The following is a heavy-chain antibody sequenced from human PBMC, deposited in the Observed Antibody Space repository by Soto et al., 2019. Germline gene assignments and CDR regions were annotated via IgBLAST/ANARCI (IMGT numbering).Heavy chain of an antibody. CDR1: GFTFSSYG. CDR3: ARGYDFWSGLGGQNFDY. V-gene: IGHV3-33*01. Sequence: LGGSLRLSCAASGFTFSSYGMHWVRQAPGKGLEWVAVIWYDGSNKYYADTVKGRFTISRDNSKNTLYLQMNSLRAEDTAVYYCARGYDFWSGLGGQNFDYWGQGTLVTVSS. CDR2: IWYDGSNK. D-gene: IGHD3-3*01. J-gene: IGHJ4*02.